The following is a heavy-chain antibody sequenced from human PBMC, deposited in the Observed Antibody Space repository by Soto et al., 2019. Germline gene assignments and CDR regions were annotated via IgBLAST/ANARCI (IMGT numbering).Heavy chain of an antibody. CDR1: GASIYTYY. J-gene: IGHJ4*02. D-gene: IGHD3-22*01. V-gene: IGHV4-59*01. Sequence: PSETLSLTCNVSGASIYTYYWNWIRQSPGKGLEWIGYISDGGSTNYNPSLESRVTISLDTSKKQVSLKLSSVSAADTAVYFCAKDPNDYDSSAYYVDYWGRGTLVTVSS. CDR2: ISDGGST. CDR3: AKDPNDYDSSAYYVDY.